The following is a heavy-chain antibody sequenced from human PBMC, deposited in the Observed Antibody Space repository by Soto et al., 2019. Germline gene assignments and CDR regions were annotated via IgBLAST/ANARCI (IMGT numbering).Heavy chain of an antibody. CDR2: ISAYNGNT. CDR1: GYTFTNYG. CDR3: ARGDQEQLPGGAFVY. Sequence: QVQLVQSGAEVKKPGASVKVSCKASGYTFTNYGISWVRQAPGQGLEWMGWISAYNGNTKYAQKFQGRVTMTTDTSTSTAYMELSSLRSEDTAVYYCARGDQEQLPGGAFVYWGQGTLVTVSS. D-gene: IGHD6-6*01. J-gene: IGHJ4*02. V-gene: IGHV1-18*01.